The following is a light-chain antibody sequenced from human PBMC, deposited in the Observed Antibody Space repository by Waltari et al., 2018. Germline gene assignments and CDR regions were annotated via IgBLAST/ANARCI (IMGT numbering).Light chain of an antibody. Sequence: IVMTQSPDSLAVSLGERATLNCKSRQRVISSFNNMNYLTWFQQKAGEPPKLLIYWASTRESGVPDRFSGSGSGTDFTLTISGLQAEDVAVYYCQQYSATPPTFGQGTKVEIK. J-gene: IGKJ1*01. CDR1: QRVISSFNNMNY. CDR3: QQYSATPPT. V-gene: IGKV4-1*01. CDR2: WAS.